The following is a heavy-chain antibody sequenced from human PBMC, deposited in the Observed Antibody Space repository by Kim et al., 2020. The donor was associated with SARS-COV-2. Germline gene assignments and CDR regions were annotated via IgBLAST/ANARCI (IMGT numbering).Heavy chain of an antibody. CDR1: GFTFSSYS. Sequence: GGSLRLSCAASGFTFSSYSMSWVRQAPGKGLEWVSGISGSGGNPYYADSVRGRFTISRDNSRNTLYLQMNSLRAEDTAVYYCAKRSLLGSGSYEDYWGQGTLVTVSS. CDR3: AKRSLLGSGSYEDY. D-gene: IGHD3-10*01. CDR2: ISGSGGNP. V-gene: IGHV3-23*01. J-gene: IGHJ4*02.